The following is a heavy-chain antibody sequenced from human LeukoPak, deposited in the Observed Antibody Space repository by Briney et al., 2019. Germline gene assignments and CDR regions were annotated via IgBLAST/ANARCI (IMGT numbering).Heavy chain of an antibody. CDR3: AGGRDGYKNDY. CDR1: GFTVSSNY. V-gene: IGHV3-53*01. Sequence: GGSLRLSCAASGFTVSSNYMSWVRQAPRKGLEWVSVIYSGGSTYYEDSVKGRFTISRDNSKNTLYLQMNSLRAEDTAVYYCAGGRDGYKNDYWGQGTLVTVSS. D-gene: IGHD5-24*01. CDR2: IYSGGST. J-gene: IGHJ4*02.